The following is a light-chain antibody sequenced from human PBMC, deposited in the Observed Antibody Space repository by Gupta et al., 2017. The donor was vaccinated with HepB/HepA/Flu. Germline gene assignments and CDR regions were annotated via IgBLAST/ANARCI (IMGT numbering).Light chain of an antibody. Sequence: QSVLTHPPSASRTRGQWLTISGPGVSSNIVANSIYWHQQFPGQAPKLFIFTNNQRPSGVPDRFSGSKSGTSASLAISGLRSEDEADYYCSTWDDNLNNVVFGGGTKLTVL. CDR2: TNN. CDR1: SSNIVANS. CDR3: STWDDNLNNVV. J-gene: IGLJ2*01. V-gene: IGLV1-47*01.